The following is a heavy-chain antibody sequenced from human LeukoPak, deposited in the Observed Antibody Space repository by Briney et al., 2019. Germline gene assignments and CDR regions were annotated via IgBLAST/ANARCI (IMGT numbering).Heavy chain of an antibody. CDR3: VRGVGVSRFNYLDP. Sequence: GGSLTLSCAASGFTFNSFGMHWVRQAPGKGLEWVAVIWYDASNKYYVDSVKGRFTISRDNSKNTLYLQMNSLRDDDTAVYYCVRGVGVSRFNYLDPWGQGTLVIVSS. CDR2: IWYDASNK. CDR1: GFTFNSFG. V-gene: IGHV3-33*01. D-gene: IGHD1-7*01. J-gene: IGHJ5*02.